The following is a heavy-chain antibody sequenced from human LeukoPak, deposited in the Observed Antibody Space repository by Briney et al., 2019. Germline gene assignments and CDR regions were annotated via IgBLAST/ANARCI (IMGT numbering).Heavy chain of an antibody. V-gene: IGHV5-51*01. CDR1: GYRFTSYW. CDR3: ACRDLTSTWSFP. D-gene: IGHD6-13*01. J-gene: IGHJ5*02. CDR2: IYPGDSRI. Sequence: GESLKISCQGFGYRFTSYWIGWVRQMPGKGMEWMGVIYPGDSRIRYNPSFQGQVTISVDKSISTAYLQWVSLRASDSAMYYCACRDLTSTWSFPWGQGTLVTVSS.